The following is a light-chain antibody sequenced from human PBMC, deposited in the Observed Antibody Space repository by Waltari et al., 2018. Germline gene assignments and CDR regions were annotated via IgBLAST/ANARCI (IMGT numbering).Light chain of an antibody. J-gene: IGKJ4*01. CDR3: QQHYSSPLT. Sequence: DIVMTQSPDSLAVSLGERAPIHGRPSQSILDNSNNKNNLTWYQPKPGPAPKLLIYWASTREAGVPARFSGSGSGTHFTLTISSLQAEDVAVYYCQQHYSSPLTFGGGTKVEL. CDR2: WAS. V-gene: IGKV4-1*01. CDR1: QSILDNSNNKNN.